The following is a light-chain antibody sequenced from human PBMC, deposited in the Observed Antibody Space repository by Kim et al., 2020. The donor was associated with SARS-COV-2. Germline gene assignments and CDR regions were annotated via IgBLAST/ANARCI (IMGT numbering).Light chain of an antibody. Sequence: QSALTQPASVSGSPGQSITISCTGTSSDIGAYNYVSWFQHHPGKAPKLMIYDVSKRASGVSNRFSGSKSGVTASLTISVLQAEDEADYYCTSNTGSSTNWVLGGGTQLTVL. CDR3: TSNTGSSTNWV. CDR1: SSDIGAYNY. J-gene: IGLJ3*02. CDR2: DVS. V-gene: IGLV2-14*03.